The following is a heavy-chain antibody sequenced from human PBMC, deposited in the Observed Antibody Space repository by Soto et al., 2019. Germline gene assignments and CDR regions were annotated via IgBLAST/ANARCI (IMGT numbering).Heavy chain of an antibody. CDR1: GYTFTSYG. D-gene: IGHD3-3*02. J-gene: IGHJ5*02. V-gene: IGHV1-18*01. CDR3: ARVEGARPFFPPGAS. CDR2: ISAYNGNT. Sequence: QGQLVQSGAEVKKPGASVKVSCKASGYTFTSYGISWVRQAPGQGLEWLGWISAYNGNTNYAQKLPGRVTMTTDTATRTAYLEVRSLRSEDTAVYYCARVEGARPFFPPGASWGQGPLATVSP.